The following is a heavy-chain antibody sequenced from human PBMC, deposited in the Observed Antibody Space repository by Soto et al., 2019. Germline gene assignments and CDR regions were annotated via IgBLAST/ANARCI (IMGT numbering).Heavy chain of an antibody. CDR3: ARLGADCSSTSCYNYYYYYGMDV. J-gene: IGHJ6*02. CDR2: IYPGDSDT. CDR1: GYSFTSYW. Sequence: GESLKISFKGSGYSFTSYWIGWVRQIPVKGLEWMGIIYPGDSDTRYSPSFQGQVTISADKSISTAYLQWSSLKASDTAMYYCARLGADCSSTSCYNYYYYYGMDVWGQGTTVTVSS. V-gene: IGHV5-51*01. D-gene: IGHD2-2*02.